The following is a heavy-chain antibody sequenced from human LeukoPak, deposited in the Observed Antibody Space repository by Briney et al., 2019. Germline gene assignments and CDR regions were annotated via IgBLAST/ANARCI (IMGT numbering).Heavy chain of an antibody. CDR1: GGSISSYY. CDR3: ASVRNLVATSRPGDGDYFDY. CDR2: IYHSGSTNYST. Sequence: SETLSLTCTVSGGSISSYYWSWIRQPPGKGLGWIGNIYHSGSTNYSTNYNSSLKSRVTISVDTSKKQFSLKLSSVTAADTAVYYCASVRNLVATSRPGDGDYFDYWGQGTLVIVSS. D-gene: IGHD5-12*01. V-gene: IGHV4-59*01. J-gene: IGHJ4*02.